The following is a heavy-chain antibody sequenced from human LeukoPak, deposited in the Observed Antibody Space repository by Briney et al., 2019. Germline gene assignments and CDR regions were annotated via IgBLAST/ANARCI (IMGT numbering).Heavy chain of an antibody. CDR3: AKGFTTTVTTNFDH. D-gene: IGHD4-17*01. V-gene: IGHV3-30*18. CDR1: GFTFSSYG. Sequence: GGSLRLSCAASGFTFSSYGMHWVRQAPGKGLEWVAVISYDGSNKYYADSVKGRFTISRDNGKKSLYLQMNSLRVEDTALYYCAKGFTTTVTTNFDHWGQGTLVTVSS. J-gene: IGHJ4*02. CDR2: ISYDGSNK.